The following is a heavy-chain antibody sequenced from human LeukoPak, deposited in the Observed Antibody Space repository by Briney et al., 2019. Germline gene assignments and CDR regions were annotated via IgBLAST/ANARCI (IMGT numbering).Heavy chain of an antibody. CDR1: RYTFTSYD. V-gene: IGHV1-18*01. CDR2: ISTYDGKL. D-gene: IGHD2-2*01. CDR3: ARDRGLSNAFDV. J-gene: IGHJ3*01. Sequence: RSSVNVSRKACRYTFTSYDINGVRPAAGQGLEWMGWISTYDGKLKFAQKFQGRVTMTTHTPTSTAYMEMRGLTSDDTAVYYCARDRGLSNAFDVWGPETLVTVSS.